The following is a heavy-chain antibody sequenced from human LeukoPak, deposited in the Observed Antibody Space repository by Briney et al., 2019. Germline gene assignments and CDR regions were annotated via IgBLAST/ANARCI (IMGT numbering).Heavy chain of an antibody. Sequence: ASVKVSCKASGYTFTSYDINWVRQATGQGLEWMGWMNPNSGNTGYAQKFQGRVTMTRNTSISTAYMELSSLRSEDTAVYYCARESSRGGYFDYWGQGTLVTVSS. D-gene: IGHD3-16*02. CDR3: ARESSRGGYFDY. CDR1: GYTFTSYD. J-gene: IGHJ4*02. CDR2: MNPNSGNT. V-gene: IGHV1-8*01.